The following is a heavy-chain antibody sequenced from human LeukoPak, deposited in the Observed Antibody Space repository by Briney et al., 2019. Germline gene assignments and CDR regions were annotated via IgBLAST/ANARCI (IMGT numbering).Heavy chain of an antibody. CDR3: ARRPYYYDTSGYYFLDY. Sequence: GESLKISCKGSGYSFTSYWIGWVRQMPGKGLEWTGIIYPGDSDTTYSPSFQGQVTISADKSISTAYLQWSSLKASDTAMYYCARRPYYYDTSGYYFLDYWGQGTLVTVSS. CDR1: GYSFTSYW. V-gene: IGHV5-51*01. CDR2: IYPGDSDT. D-gene: IGHD3-22*01. J-gene: IGHJ4*02.